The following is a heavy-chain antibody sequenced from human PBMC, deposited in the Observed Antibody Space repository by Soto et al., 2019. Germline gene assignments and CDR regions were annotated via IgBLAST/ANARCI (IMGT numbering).Heavy chain of an antibody. D-gene: IGHD2-21*01. CDR2: ISSSSSYI. J-gene: IGHJ3*02. Sequence: WGSLRLSCAASGFTFSLYGMSWGRQAPGKGLEWVSSISSSSSYIYYADSVKGRFTISRDNANNSLYLQLNSLRAEDTAVYYCARGIAIDAFDIWGQGTMVTVSS. V-gene: IGHV3-21*01. CDR3: ARGIAIDAFDI. CDR1: GFTFSLYG.